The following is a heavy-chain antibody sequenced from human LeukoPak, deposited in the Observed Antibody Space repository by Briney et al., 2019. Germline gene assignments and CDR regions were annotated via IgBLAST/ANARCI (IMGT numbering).Heavy chain of an antibody. CDR3: ARGAGYSGYVMDY. CDR2: ISSSSSYI. J-gene: IGHJ4*02. Sequence: GGSLRLSCAASGFTFSSYSMNWVRQAPGKGLEWVSSISSSSSYIYYADSVKGRFTISRDNAKNSLYLQMNSLRAEDTAVYYYARGAGYSGYVMDYWGQGTLVTVSS. CDR1: GFTFSSYS. V-gene: IGHV3-21*01. D-gene: IGHD5-12*01.